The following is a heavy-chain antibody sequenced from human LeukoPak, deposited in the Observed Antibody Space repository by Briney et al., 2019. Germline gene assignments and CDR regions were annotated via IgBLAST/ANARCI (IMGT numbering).Heavy chain of an antibody. CDR1: GYSFTSYW. J-gene: IGHJ3*02. CDR2: IYPGDSDT. Sequence: GESLKISCKGSGYSFTSYWIGWVRQMPGKGLEWMGIIYPGDSDTRYSPSFQGQVTISADKSISTAYLQWSGLKASDTAMYYCARSYCSSTSCAAFDIWGQGTMVTVSS. CDR3: ARSYCSSTSCAAFDI. D-gene: IGHD2-2*01. V-gene: IGHV5-51*01.